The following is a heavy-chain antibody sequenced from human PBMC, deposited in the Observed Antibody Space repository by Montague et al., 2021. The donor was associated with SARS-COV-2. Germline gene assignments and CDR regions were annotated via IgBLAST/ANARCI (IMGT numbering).Heavy chain of an antibody. CDR3: ARAYCGGDCYFYWYFDL. J-gene: IGHJ2*01. CDR1: GDSVSSNIAT. V-gene: IGHV6-1*01. Sequence: CAISGDSVSSNIATWNWIGQSPSRGLEWLGRTYYRSKWYNDYAVSVKSRVIINPDTSSNRISLQLNSVTPEDAAVYYCARAYCGGDCYFYWYFDLWGRGTLVTVSS. D-gene: IGHD2-21*02. CDR2: TYYRSKWYN.